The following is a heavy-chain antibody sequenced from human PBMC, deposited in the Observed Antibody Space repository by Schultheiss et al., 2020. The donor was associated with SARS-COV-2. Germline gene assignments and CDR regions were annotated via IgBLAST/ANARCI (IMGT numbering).Heavy chain of an antibody. V-gene: IGHV4-31*03. CDR3: ARDLDRYDFWSGYLSSLYYNYYGMDV. CDR1: GASISSGGYY. J-gene: IGHJ6*02. CDR2: TYFGGST. Sequence: SETLSLTCTVSGASISSGGYYWGWIRQLPGKGLEWIGYTYFGGSTYYNPSLTSRTSISVDTSKNQFSLKLSSVTAADTAVYYCARDLDRYDFWSGYLSSLYYNYYGMDVWGQGTTVTVSS. D-gene: IGHD3-3*01.